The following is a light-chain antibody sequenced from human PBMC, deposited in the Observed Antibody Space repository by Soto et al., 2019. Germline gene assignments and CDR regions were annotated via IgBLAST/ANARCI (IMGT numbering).Light chain of an antibody. Sequence: EIEMTQSPATLSGTAGDRATITCRASQSISRWLACFQQPPGKAPMLLIYDASTLASGVPPWFGGSGSGTEFTLAICLLQPDSFVPYCCQEYKSYRYPFGQGT. J-gene: IGKJ2*01. V-gene: IGKV1-5*01. CDR2: DAS. CDR3: QEYKSYRYP. CDR1: QSISRW.